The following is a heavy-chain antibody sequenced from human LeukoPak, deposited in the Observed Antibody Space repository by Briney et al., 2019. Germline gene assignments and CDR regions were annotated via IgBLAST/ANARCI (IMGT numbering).Heavy chain of an antibody. J-gene: IGHJ3*02. V-gene: IGHV3-23*01. CDR3: TAVLVVPAAAYAFDI. D-gene: IGHD2-2*01. CDR2: ISGSGGST. CDR1: GFTFSSYA. Sequence: GGSLRLSCAASGFTFSSYAMSWVRQAPGKGLEWVSAISGSGGSTYYADSVKGRFTISRDNSKNTLYLQMNSLRAEDTAVYYCTAVLVVPAAAYAFDIWGQGTMVTVSS.